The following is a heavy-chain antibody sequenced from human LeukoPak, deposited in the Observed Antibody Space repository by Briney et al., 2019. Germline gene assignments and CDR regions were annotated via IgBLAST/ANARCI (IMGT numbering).Heavy chain of an antibody. Sequence: GGSLRLSCAASGFTFSYYAMHWVRQAPGKGLEWVADIFYDGSHRYYADSVKGRFTISRDNSKNILYLEMNSLRAEDTAVYYCAKDPSLYSYGTNYFDYWGQGTLVTVSS. CDR2: IFYDGSHR. CDR1: GFTFSYYA. CDR3: AKDPSLYSYGTNYFDY. J-gene: IGHJ4*02. V-gene: IGHV3-30*18. D-gene: IGHD5-18*01.